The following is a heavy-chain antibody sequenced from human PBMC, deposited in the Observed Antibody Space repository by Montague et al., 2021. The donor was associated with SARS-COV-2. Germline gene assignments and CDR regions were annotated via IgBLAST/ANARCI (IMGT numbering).Heavy chain of an antibody. CDR3: ARVRIVVVTALRYFDV. Sequence: TLSLTCTVSGGSISSGGYYWSWIRQHPGKGLEWIGYIYYSGSTYYNPSLKSRVTISVDTSKNQFSLKLSSVTAADTAVYYCARVRIVVVTALRYFDVWGRGTLVTVSS. D-gene: IGHD2-21*02. CDR2: IYYSGST. CDR1: GGSISSGGYY. J-gene: IGHJ2*01. V-gene: IGHV4-31*03.